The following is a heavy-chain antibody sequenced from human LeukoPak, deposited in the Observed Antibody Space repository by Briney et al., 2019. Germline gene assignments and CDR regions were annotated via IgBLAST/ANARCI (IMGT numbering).Heavy chain of an antibody. CDR3: ASQDYYDSSGYYFD. D-gene: IGHD3-22*01. J-gene: IGHJ4*02. Sequence: GGSLRLSCAASGFTFSSYAMSWVRQAPGKGLEWVSAISGSGGSTYYADSVKGRFTISRDNSKNTLYLQMNSLRAEDTAVYYCASQDYYDSSGYYFDWGQGTLVTVSS. CDR1: GFTFSSYA. V-gene: IGHV3-23*01. CDR2: ISGSGGST.